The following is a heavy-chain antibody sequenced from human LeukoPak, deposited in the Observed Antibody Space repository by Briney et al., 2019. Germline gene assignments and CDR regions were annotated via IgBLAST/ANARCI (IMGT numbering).Heavy chain of an antibody. CDR1: GITFSSYA. V-gene: IGHV3-30-3*01. CDR3: ASSRFDWLPYFGY. J-gene: IGHJ4*02. CDR2: ISYDGSNK. D-gene: IGHD3-9*01. Sequence: PGGSLRLSCAASGITFSSYAMHWVRQAPGKGLEWVAVISYDGSNKYYADSVKGRFTISRDNSKNALYLQMNSLGAEDTAMYYCASSRFDWLPYFGYWGQGTLVTVSS.